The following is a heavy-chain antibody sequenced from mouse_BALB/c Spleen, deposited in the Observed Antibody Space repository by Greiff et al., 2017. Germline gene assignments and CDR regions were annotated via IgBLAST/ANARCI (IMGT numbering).Heavy chain of an antibody. Sequence: QVQLKESGPGLVAPSQSLSITCTVSGFSLTSYGVHWVRQPPGKGLEWLGVIWAGGSTNYNSALMSRLSISQDNSKSQVFLKMNSLQTDDTAMYYCARDGRYRDDVGGYYYAMDYWGQGTSVTVSS. D-gene: IGHD2-14*01. CDR3: ARDGRYRDDVGGYYYAMDY. CDR2: IWAGGST. J-gene: IGHJ4*01. CDR1: GFSLTSYG. V-gene: IGHV2-9*02.